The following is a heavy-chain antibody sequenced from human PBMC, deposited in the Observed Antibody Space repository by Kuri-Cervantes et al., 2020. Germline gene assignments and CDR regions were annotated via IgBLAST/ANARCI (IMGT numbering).Heavy chain of an antibody. J-gene: IGHJ4*02. CDR2: IKQDGSEK. D-gene: IGHD3-3*01. Sequence: GESLKISCAASGFTFSSYWMSWVRQAPGKGLEWVANIKQDGSEKYYVDSVKGRFTISRDNAKNSLYLRMNSLRAEDTAVYYCATRILRKYYGEDYWGQGTLVTVSS. CDR1: GFTFSSYW. CDR3: ATRILRKYYGEDY. V-gene: IGHV3-7*01.